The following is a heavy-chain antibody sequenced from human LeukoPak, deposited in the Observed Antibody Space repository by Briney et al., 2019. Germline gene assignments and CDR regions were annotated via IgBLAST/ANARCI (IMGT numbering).Heavy chain of an antibody. D-gene: IGHD3-10*01. J-gene: IGHJ4*02. CDR2: ISYDGSNK. CDR1: GFTFSSYA. Sequence: GGSLRLSCAASGFTFSSYAMHWVRQAPGKGLEWVAVISYDGSNKYYADSVKGRFTISRDSSKNTLYLQMNSLRAEDTAVYYCARDRGGVEFMVRGVFDYWGQGTLVTVSS. V-gene: IGHV3-30*04. CDR3: ARDRGGVEFMVRGVFDY.